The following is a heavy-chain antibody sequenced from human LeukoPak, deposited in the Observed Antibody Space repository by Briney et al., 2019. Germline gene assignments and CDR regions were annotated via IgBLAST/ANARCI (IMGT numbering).Heavy chain of an antibody. D-gene: IGHD2-15*01. Sequence: GGSLRLSCAVSGFTFSSYAMHWVRQAPGKGLEWGAFISYDGSNKDYADSVKGRFTISRDNSKNTLYLEINSLRAEDTAVYYCAKDRSGGTYDDDAFDIWGQGTMVTVSS. CDR2: ISYDGSNK. J-gene: IGHJ3*02. CDR1: GFTFSSYA. CDR3: AKDRSGGTYDDDAFDI. V-gene: IGHV3-30-3*01.